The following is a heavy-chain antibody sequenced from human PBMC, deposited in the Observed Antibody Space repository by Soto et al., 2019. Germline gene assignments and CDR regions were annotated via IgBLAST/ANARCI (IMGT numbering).Heavy chain of an antibody. Sequence: SETLSLTCTVSGGSISSYYWSWIRQPPGKGLEWIGYIYYSGSTNYNPSLKSRVTISVDTSKNQFSLKPSSVTAADTAVYYCARSTSTIFGVITLFFDYWGQGTLVTVSS. D-gene: IGHD3-3*01. CDR3: ARSTSTIFGVITLFFDY. J-gene: IGHJ4*02. V-gene: IGHV4-59*08. CDR2: IYYSGST. CDR1: GGSISSYY.